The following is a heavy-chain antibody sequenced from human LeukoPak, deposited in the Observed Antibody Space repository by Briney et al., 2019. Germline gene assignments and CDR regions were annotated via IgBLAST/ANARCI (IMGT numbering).Heavy chain of an antibody. D-gene: IGHD3-16*02. V-gene: IGHV7-4-1*02. CDR2: IHPSTGNP. Sequence: GASVKVSCKASGYTFSNYAMNWVRQAPGQRLKWMGWIHPSTGNPAYAQGFTGRFVFSLDTSVSTTYLQISSLKAEDTAVYFCARAFQSLGGLSLPDYWGQGTLVTVSS. CDR3: ARAFQSLGGLSLPDY. J-gene: IGHJ4*02. CDR1: GYTFSNYA.